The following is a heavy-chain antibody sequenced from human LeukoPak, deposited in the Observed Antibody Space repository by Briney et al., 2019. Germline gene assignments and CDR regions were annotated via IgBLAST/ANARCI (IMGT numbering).Heavy chain of an antibody. J-gene: IGHJ6*02. CDR1: GGSISSGDYY. Sequence: SQTLSLTCTVSGGSISSGDYYWSWIRQPPGKGLEWIGYIYYSGSTYYNPSLKSRVTISVDTSKNQFSLKLSSVTAADTAVYYCARLRGLGGPYYYYYGMDVWGQGTTVTVSS. V-gene: IGHV4-30-4*01. CDR2: IYYSGST. CDR3: ARLRGLGGPYYYYYGMDV. D-gene: IGHD3-3*01.